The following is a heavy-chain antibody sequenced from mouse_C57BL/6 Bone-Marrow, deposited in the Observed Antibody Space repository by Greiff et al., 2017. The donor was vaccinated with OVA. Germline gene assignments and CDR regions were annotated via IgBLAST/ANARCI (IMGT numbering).Heavy chain of an antibody. D-gene: IGHD2-4*01. CDR3: ARSPMIYYDYDVWYFDV. J-gene: IGHJ1*03. Sequence: VQLQQSGAELVKPGASVKLSCKASGYTFTEYTIHWVKQRSGQGLEWIGWFYPGSGSIKYNEKFKSKATLTVDTSSSTAYMQLSSLTSEDSAVYYCARSPMIYYDYDVWYFDVWGTGTTVTVSS. CDR1: GYTFTEYT. V-gene: IGHV1-62-2*01. CDR2: FYPGSGSI.